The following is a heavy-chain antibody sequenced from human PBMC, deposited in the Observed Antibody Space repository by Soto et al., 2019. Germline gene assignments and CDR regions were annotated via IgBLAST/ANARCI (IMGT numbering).Heavy chain of an antibody. CDR3: VNLEGYYYYPGVDV. J-gene: IGHJ6*02. CDR1: GFTFSSAG. V-gene: IGHV3-30*18. Sequence: PAGSLSLSCAASGFTFSSAGMHWVRQAPGKGLEWVAVISFDGSDKYYADSVKGRFTIARDNSKSTLYLQMNSLRAEDTAVYYCVNLEGYYYYPGVDVWGPGTTVTVSS. D-gene: IGHD1-1*01. CDR2: ISFDGSDK.